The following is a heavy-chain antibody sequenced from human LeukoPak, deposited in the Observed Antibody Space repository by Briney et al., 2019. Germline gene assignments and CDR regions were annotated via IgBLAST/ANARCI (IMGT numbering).Heavy chain of an antibody. CDR2: ISYDGSNK. CDR3: ARERYSSGWYVGLDY. CDR1: GFTFSSYA. D-gene: IGHD6-19*01. V-gene: IGHV3-30*04. J-gene: IGHJ4*02. Sequence: PGGSLRLSCAASGFTFSSYAMHWVRQAPGKGLEWVAVISYDGSNKYYADSVKGRFTISRDNSKNALYLQMNSLRAEDTAVYYCARERYSSGWYVGLDYWGQGTLVTVSS.